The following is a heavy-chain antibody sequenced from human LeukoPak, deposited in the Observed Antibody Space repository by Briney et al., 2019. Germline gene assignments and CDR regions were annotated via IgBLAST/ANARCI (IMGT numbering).Heavy chain of an antibody. CDR2: IRIKAYGETT. J-gene: IGHJ4*01. V-gene: IGHV3-49*04. CDR1: GFTFGDYA. D-gene: IGHD2/OR15-2a*01. CDR3: TRFHGLLGGHYFEF. Sequence: GGSLRLSCTISGFTFGDYALSWVRQAPGKGLEWVSFIRIKAYGETTEYAGSVRGRFFISRDDSNSIAYLQMNSLTTEDTAVYYCTRFHGLLGGHYFEFWGQGTLVTVSS.